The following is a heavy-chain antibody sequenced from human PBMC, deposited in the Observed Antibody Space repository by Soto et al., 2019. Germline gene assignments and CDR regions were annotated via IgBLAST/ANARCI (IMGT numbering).Heavy chain of an antibody. J-gene: IGHJ4*02. CDR3: AAERGYSGYDTYYFDY. CDR1: GFTFTSSA. D-gene: IGHD5-12*01. CDR2: IVVGSGNT. V-gene: IGHV1-58*01. Sequence: SVKVSCKASGFTFTSSAVQWVRQARGQRLEWIGWIVVGSGNTNYAQKFQERVTITRDMSTSTAYMELSSLRSEDTAVYYCAAERGYSGYDTYYFDYWSQGTLVTVSS.